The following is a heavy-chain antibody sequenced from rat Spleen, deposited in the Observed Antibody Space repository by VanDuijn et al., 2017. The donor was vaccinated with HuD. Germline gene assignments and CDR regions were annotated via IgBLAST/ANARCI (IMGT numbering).Heavy chain of an antibody. CDR3: ARPDYGYPFAY. D-gene: IGHD1-7*01. CDR1: GFNFSDYN. V-gene: IGHV5-7*01. Sequence: EVQLVESGGGLVQPGRSLKLSCAASGFNFSDYNMAWVRQAPKKGLEWVAAITYDVSTTYYRDSVKGRFTISRDNAKSTLYLQVDSLRSEDTATYYCARPDYGYPFAYWGQGTLVTVSS. CDR2: ITYDVSTT. J-gene: IGHJ3*01.